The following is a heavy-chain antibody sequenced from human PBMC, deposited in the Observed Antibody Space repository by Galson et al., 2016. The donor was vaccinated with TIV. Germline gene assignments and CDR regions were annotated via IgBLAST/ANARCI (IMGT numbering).Heavy chain of an antibody. CDR3: ARGEVYDSLDG. Sequence: SVKVSCKASGVTFISFAISWVRQAPGQGLEWMGGIIPIFRTVHYAQRFQGRVTITADESKSTAYMELSSLRSEDTAVYYCARGEVYDSLDGWGQGTLVTVSS. CDR1: GVTFISFA. CDR2: IIPIFRTV. J-gene: IGHJ4*02. D-gene: IGHD3-22*01. V-gene: IGHV1-69*13.